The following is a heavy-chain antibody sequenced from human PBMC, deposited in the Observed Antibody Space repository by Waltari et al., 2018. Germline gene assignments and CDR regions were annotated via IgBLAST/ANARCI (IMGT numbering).Heavy chain of an antibody. CDR2: IKHSGST. J-gene: IGHJ3*02. CDR1: GGSFSGYY. D-gene: IGHD5-18*01. CDR3: ARGLGYGYSYGGAFDI. V-gene: IGHV4-34*01. Sequence: QVQLQQWGAGLLKPSETLSLTCAVYGGSFSGYYWSWIRQPPGKGLEWIGEIKHSGSTNYNPSLKSRVTISVDTSKNQFALKLSSVTAADTAVYYCARGLGYGYSYGGAFDIWGQGTMVTVSS.